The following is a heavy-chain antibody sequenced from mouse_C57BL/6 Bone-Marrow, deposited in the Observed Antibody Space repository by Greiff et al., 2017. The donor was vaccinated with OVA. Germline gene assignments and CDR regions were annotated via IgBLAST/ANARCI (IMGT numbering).Heavy chain of an antibody. Sequence: EVMLVESGGDLVKPGGSLKLSCAASGFTFSSYGMSWVRQTPDKRLEWVATISSGGSYTYYPDSVNGRFTISRDNVKNTLYLQMGSLKSEDTAMYYCARHYYGSTDYWGQGTTLTVSS. CDR2: ISSGGSYT. CDR3: ARHYYGSTDY. V-gene: IGHV5-6*01. J-gene: IGHJ2*01. D-gene: IGHD1-1*01. CDR1: GFTFSSYG.